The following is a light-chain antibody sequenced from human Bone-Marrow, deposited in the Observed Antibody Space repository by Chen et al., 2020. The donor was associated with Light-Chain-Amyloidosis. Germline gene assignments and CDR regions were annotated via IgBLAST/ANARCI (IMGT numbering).Light chain of an antibody. V-gene: IGLV1-47*01. CDR2: RNN. CDR3: AAWDGSLSGYV. J-gene: IGLJ1*01. CDR1: SSNIGIND. Sequence: QSVLPQPPSASGTSGHRVTLSSSGASSNIGINDVYWYQHFPGAASNLPIHRNNQRPSGVPDRFAASKSGTSAFLASSGLRSEDEADYYCAAWDGSLSGYVFGTGTKVIVL.